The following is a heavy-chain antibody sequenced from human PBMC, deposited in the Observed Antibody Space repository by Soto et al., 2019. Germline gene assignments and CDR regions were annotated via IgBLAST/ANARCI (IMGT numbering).Heavy chain of an antibody. CDR2: IYYSGST. Sequence: SETLSLTCVVSGGSLSSYYWSWIRQPPGKGLEWIGYIYYSGSTNYNPSLKSRVTISVDTSKNQFSLKLSSVTAADTAVYYCARAGDSSGPVALGYWGQGTLVTVSS. J-gene: IGHJ4*02. CDR1: GGSLSSYY. V-gene: IGHV4-59*12. D-gene: IGHD6-19*01. CDR3: ARAGDSSGPVALGY.